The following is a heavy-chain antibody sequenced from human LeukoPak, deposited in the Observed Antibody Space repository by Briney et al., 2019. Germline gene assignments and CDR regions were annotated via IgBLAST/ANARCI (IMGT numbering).Heavy chain of an antibody. CDR2: INHSGST. V-gene: IGHV4-34*01. CDR1: GGSFRGYY. CDR3: ARMVYGSSGWTDY. J-gene: IGHJ4*02. D-gene: IGHD6-19*01. Sequence: PSETLSLTCAVYGGSFRGYYWSWIRQPPGKGLEWIGEINHSGSTNYNPALKSRVTISVDTSKNQFSLKLSSVTAADTAVYYCARMVYGSSGWTDYWGQGTLVTVSS.